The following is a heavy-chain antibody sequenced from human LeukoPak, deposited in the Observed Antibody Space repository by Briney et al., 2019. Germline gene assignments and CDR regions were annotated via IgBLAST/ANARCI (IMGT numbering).Heavy chain of an antibody. CDR1: GFTFSSYW. CDR3: ARAGYDILTGYDYFDY. D-gene: IGHD3-9*01. V-gene: IGHV3-74*01. J-gene: IGHJ4*02. Sequence: GRSLRLSCAASGFTFSSYWMHWVRQAPGKGLVWDSRINSDGSSTSYADSVKGRFTISRDNAKNTLYLQMNSLRAEDTAVYYCARAGYDILTGYDYFDYWGQGTLVTVSS. CDR2: INSDGSST.